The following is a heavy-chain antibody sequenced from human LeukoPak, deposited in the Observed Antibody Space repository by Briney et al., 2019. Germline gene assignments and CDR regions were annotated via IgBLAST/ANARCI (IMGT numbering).Heavy chain of an antibody. CDR3: ARDEPYSSGWSIFDY. CDR2: ISSSSSYI. V-gene: IGHV3-21*01. Sequence: GGSLRLSCAASGFTFDDYAMHWVRQAPGKGLEWVSSISSSSSYIYYADSVKGRFTISRDNAKNSLYLQMNSLRAEDTAVYYCARDEPYSSGWSIFDYWGQGTLVTVSS. CDR1: GFTFDDYA. D-gene: IGHD6-19*01. J-gene: IGHJ4*02.